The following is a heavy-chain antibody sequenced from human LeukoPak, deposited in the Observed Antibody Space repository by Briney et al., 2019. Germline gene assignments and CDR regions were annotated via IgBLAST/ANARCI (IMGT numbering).Heavy chain of an antibody. CDR3: ARDRRGYCSSTSCYSNNWFDP. CDR2: INPNSGGT. Sequence: ASVKVSCKASGYTFTGYYMHWVRQAPGQGLEWMGWINPNSGGTNYAQKFQGRVTMTRDTSISTAYMELSRLRSDDTAVYYCARDRRGYCSSTSCYSNNWFDPWGQGTLVTVSS. J-gene: IGHJ5*02. D-gene: IGHD2-2*02. V-gene: IGHV1-2*02. CDR1: GYTFTGYY.